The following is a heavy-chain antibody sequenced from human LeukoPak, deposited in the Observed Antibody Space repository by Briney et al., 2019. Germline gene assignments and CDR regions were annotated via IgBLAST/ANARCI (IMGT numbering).Heavy chain of an antibody. V-gene: IGHV4-59*01. Sequence: PPETLSLTCTVSGGSISSYYWSWIRQPPGKGLEWIGYIYYSGSTNYNPSLKSRVTISVDTSKNQFSLKLSSVTAADTAVYYCARGSDYYYYGMDVWGQGTTVTVSS. CDR1: GGSISSYY. CDR3: ARGSDYYYYGMDV. CDR2: IYYSGST. J-gene: IGHJ6*02.